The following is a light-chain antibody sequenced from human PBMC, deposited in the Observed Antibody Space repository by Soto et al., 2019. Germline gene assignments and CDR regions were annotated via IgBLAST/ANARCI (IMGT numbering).Light chain of an antibody. CDR3: QQAYIQPYT. CDR1: QGISTY. Sequence: DIQVTQSPVSLSASVGDRVTITCRTSQGISTYLNWYQQKEGDAPRLLISGASDLEHGVPSRFSGSGSGADFTLTINSLRPEEFSTYYCQQAYIQPYTFGQGTKLEI. CDR2: GAS. J-gene: IGKJ2*01. V-gene: IGKV1-39*01.